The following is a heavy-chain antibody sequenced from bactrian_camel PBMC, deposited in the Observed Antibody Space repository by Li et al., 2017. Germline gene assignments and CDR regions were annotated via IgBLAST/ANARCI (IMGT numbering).Heavy chain of an antibody. CDR1: GFTFSSYG. D-gene: IGHD1*01. J-gene: IGHJ4*01. CDR3: ATGEMGFCSASWAVND. V-gene: IGHV3-2*01. Sequence: HVQLVESGGDLVQPGGSLRLSCAASGFTFSSYGMSWVRQAPGKGLEWVSGIYGDGSNTYYTDSVKGRFTISRDNAKNTHYLQMNNLKPEDTGEYYCATGEMGFCSASWAVNDWGQGTQVTVS. CDR2: IYGDGSNT.